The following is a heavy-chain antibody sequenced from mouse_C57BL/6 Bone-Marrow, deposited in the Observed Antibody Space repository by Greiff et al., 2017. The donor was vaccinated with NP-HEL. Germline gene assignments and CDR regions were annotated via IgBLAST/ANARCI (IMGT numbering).Heavy chain of an antibody. D-gene: IGHD1-1*01. V-gene: IGHV1-18*01. J-gene: IGHJ1*03. CDR3: ARRAYYGSSYEYFDV. CDR2: INPNNGGT. CDR1: GYTFTDYN. Sequence: VQLQQSGPELVKPGASVKIPCKASGYTFTDYNMDWVKQSHGKSLEWIGDINPNNGGTIYNQKFKGKATLTVDKSSSTAYMELRSLTSEDTAVYYCARRAYYGSSYEYFDVWGTGTTVTVSS.